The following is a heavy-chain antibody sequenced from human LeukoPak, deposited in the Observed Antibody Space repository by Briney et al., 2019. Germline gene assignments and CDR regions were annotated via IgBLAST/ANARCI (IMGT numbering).Heavy chain of an antibody. V-gene: IGHV1-24*01. Sequence: ASAKVSCKVSGYTLTELSMHWVRQAPGKGLEWMGGFDPEDGGTIYAQKFQGRVTMTEDTSTDTAYMELSSLRSEDTAVYYCATDSIVGATSLGYWGQGTLVTVSS. J-gene: IGHJ4*02. D-gene: IGHD1-26*01. CDR1: GYTLTELS. CDR2: FDPEDGGT. CDR3: ATDSIVGATSLGY.